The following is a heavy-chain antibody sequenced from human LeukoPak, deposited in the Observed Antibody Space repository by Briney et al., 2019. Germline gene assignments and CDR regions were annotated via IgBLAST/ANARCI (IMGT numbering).Heavy chain of an antibody. Sequence: ASVKVSSKASGYTFTSYYMHWVRQAPGQGLEWMGIINPSGGSASYAQKFQGRVTMTRDMSTSTVYMELSSLRSEDTAVYYCARGTFHYDSRGYSEASEYDYWGQGTLVTVSS. CDR3: ARGTFHYDSRGYSEASEYDY. CDR1: GYTFTSYY. J-gene: IGHJ4*02. D-gene: IGHD3-22*01. CDR2: INPSGGSA. V-gene: IGHV1-46*01.